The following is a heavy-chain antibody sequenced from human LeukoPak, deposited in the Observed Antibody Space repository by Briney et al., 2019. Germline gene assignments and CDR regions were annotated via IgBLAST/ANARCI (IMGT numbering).Heavy chain of an antibody. Sequence: SETLSLTCTVSGGSISSSSYYWGWIRQPPGKGLEWIGSIYYSGSTYYNPSLKSLVTISVDTSKNQFSLKLSSVTAADTAVYYCARTRRNYYDSSGYYGYFDYWGQGTLVTVSS. CDR2: IYYSGST. V-gene: IGHV4-39*01. J-gene: IGHJ4*02. CDR1: GGSISSSSYY. D-gene: IGHD3-22*01. CDR3: ARTRRNYYDSSGYYGYFDY.